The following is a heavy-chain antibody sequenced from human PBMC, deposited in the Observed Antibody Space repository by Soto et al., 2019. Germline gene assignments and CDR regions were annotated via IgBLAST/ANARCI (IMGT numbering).Heavy chain of an antibody. Sequence: GSLRLSCAASGVTFSSYWMPWVRQAPGKGRVGVSRISRYGSSTSYADSVKSRFTISRHNAKNTLYLKMNSSRAEDTAVYYCARDEESYGFWSGYWPDYYYYGMDVWGQGTTVTVSS. J-gene: IGHJ6*02. CDR1: GVTFSSYW. D-gene: IGHD3-3*01. CDR3: ARDEESYGFWSGYWPDYYYYGMDV. V-gene: IGHV3-74*01. CDR2: ISRYGSST.